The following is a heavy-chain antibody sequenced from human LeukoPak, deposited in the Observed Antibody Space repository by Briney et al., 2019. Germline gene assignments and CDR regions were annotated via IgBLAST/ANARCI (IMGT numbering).Heavy chain of an antibody. D-gene: IGHD6-13*01. CDR3: AGGGSSSWYSSWFDP. Sequence: GRSLRLSCAASGFTFSSYAMHWVRRAPGKGLEWVAVISYDGSNKYYADSVKGRFTISRDNSKNTLYLQMNSLRAEDTAVYYCAGGGSSSWYSSWFDPWGQGTLVTVSS. J-gene: IGHJ5*02. V-gene: IGHV3-30-3*01. CDR2: ISYDGSNK. CDR1: GFTFSSYA.